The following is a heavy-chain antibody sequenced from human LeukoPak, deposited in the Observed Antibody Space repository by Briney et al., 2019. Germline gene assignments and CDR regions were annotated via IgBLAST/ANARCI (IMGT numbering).Heavy chain of an antibody. D-gene: IGHD6-13*01. V-gene: IGHV1-18*01. CDR3: ARILAAAGIWYFDY. CDR2: ISAYNGNT. J-gene: IGHJ4*02. Sequence: ASVTVSCKASGYTFTSYGISWVRQAPGQGLEWMGWISAYNGNTNYAQKLQGRVTMTTDTSTSTAYMELRSLKSDDTAVYYCARILAAAGIWYFDYWGQGTLVTVSS. CDR1: GYTFTSYG.